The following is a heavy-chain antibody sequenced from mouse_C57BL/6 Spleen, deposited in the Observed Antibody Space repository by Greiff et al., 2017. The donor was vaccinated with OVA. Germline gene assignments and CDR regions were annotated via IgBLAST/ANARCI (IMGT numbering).Heavy chain of an antibody. CDR3: ARKVLGRPYWYFDV. CDR2: IDPSDSYT. V-gene: IGHV1-69*01. D-gene: IGHD4-1*01. J-gene: IGHJ1*03. CDR1: GYTFTSYW. Sequence: QVQLQQPGAELVMPGASVKLSCKASGYTFTSYWMHWVKQRPGQGLEWIGEIDPSDSYTNYNQKFKGKSTLTVDKSSSTAYMQLSSLTSEDSAVYYCARKVLGRPYWYFDVWGTGTTVTVSS.